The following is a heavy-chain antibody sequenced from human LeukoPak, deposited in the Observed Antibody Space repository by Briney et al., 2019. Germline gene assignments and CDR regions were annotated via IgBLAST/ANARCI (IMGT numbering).Heavy chain of an antibody. V-gene: IGHV3-74*01. CDR1: GFTFSNYD. Sequence: PSGGSLRLSCAASGFTFSNYDMHWVRQAPGKGLVWVSHINPDGTTTNYADSVKGRFTISRDNAKNTLYLQMNSLRAEDTAVYYCARIKITMVRGVISPGSFDYWGQGTLVTVSS. CDR3: ARIKITMVRGVISPGSFDY. J-gene: IGHJ4*02. CDR2: INPDGTTT. D-gene: IGHD3-10*01.